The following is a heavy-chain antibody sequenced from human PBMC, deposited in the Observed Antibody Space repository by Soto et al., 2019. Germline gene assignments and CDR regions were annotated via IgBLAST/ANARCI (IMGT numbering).Heavy chain of an antibody. CDR2: IDPSDSYT. Sequence: GESLKISCKGSGYSFTSYWIGWVRQMPGKGLEWMGRIDPSDSYTNYSPSFQGHVTISADKSISTAYLQWSSLKASDTAMYYCARQGELLNGMDVWGQGTTVTVSS. CDR3: ARQGELLNGMDV. CDR1: GYSFTSYW. V-gene: IGHV5-10-1*01. D-gene: IGHD1-26*01. J-gene: IGHJ6*02.